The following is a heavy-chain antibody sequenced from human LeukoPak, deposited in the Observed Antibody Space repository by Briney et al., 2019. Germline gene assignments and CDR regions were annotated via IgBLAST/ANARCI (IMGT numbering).Heavy chain of an antibody. J-gene: IGHJ5*02. Sequence: SVKVSCKASGGTFSSYAISWVRQAPGQGLEWMGGIIPIFGTANYAQKFQSRVTITTDESTSTAYMELSSLRSEDTAVYYCARDPTQGYYDFWSGYYKGWFDPWGQGTLVTVSS. CDR3: ARDPTQGYYDFWSGYYKGWFDP. D-gene: IGHD3-3*01. V-gene: IGHV1-69*05. CDR1: GGTFSSYA. CDR2: IIPIFGTA.